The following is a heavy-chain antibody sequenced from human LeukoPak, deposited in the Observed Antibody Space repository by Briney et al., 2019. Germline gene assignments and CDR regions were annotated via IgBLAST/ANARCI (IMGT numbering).Heavy chain of an antibody. CDR2: IIPIFGTA. J-gene: IGHJ6*03. CDR3: ARDRAAPPGYYYYMDV. Sequence: SAKVSCKASGGTFSSYAISWVRQAPGQGLEWMGGIIPIFGTANYAQKFQGRVTITADESTSTAYMELSSLRSEDTAVYYCARDRAAPPGYYYYMDVWGKGTTVTVSS. V-gene: IGHV1-69*01. D-gene: IGHD6-6*01. CDR1: GGTFSSYA.